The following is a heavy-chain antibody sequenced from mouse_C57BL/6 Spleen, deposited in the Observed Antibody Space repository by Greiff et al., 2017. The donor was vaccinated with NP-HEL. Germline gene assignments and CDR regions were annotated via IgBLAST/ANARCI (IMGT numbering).Heavy chain of an antibody. Sequence: QVQLQQPGAELVKPGASVKLSCKASGYTFTSYWMQWVKQRPGQGLEWIGEIDPSDSYTNYNQKFKGKATLTVDKSSSTAYMQLSSLTSEDSAVYYCARETGEWFAYWGQGTLVTVSA. J-gene: IGHJ3*01. CDR1: GYTFTSYW. D-gene: IGHD4-1*01. V-gene: IGHV1-50*01. CDR3: ARETGEWFAY. CDR2: IDPSDSYT.